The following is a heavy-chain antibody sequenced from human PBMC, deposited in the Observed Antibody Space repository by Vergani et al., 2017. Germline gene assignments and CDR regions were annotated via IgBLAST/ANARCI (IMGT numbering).Heavy chain of an antibody. V-gene: IGHV4-39*01. CDR1: GGSISSSSYY. D-gene: IGHD2-2*02. CDR2: IYYSGST. J-gene: IGHJ6*03. Sequence: QLQLQESGPGLVKPSETLSLTCTVSGGSISSSSYYWGWIRQPPGKGLEWIGSIYYSGSTYYNPSLKSRVTISVDTSKNQFSLKLSSVTAADTAVYYCARLPADCSSTSCYTGTGYYYYMDVWGKGTTVTVSS. CDR3: ARLPADCSSTSCYTGTGYYYYMDV.